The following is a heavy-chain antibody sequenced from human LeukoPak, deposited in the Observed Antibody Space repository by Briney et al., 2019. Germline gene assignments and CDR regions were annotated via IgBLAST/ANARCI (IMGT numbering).Heavy chain of an antibody. CDR1: GYTFTSYY. V-gene: IGHV1-46*01. J-gene: IGHJ4*02. CDR2: INPSGGST. CDR3: ARGQLRYYYDSSGYPTGDY. Sequence: ASVKVSCKASGYTFTSYYMHWVRQAPGQGLEWMGIINPSGGSTSYAQKFQGRVTMTRDTSISTAYMELSRLRSDDTAVYYYARGQLRYYYDSSGYPTGDYWGQGTLVTVSS. D-gene: IGHD3-22*01.